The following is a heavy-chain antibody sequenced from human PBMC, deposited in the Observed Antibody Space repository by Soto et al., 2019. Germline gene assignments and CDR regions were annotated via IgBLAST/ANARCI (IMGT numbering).Heavy chain of an antibody. D-gene: IGHD3-22*01. V-gene: IGHV3-23*01. CDR2: ISGSGGST. Sequence: PGGSLILSCAASGFTFSSYAMSWVRQAPGKGLEWVSAISGSGGSTYYADSVKGRFTISRDNSKNTLYLQMNSLRAEDTAVYYCATGPVTYYYDSSGYWGQGTLVTVSS. J-gene: IGHJ4*02. CDR1: GFTFSSYA. CDR3: ATGPVTYYYDSSGY.